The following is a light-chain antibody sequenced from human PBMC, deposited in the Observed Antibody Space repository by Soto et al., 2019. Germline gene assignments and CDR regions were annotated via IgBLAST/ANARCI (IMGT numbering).Light chain of an antibody. J-gene: IGKJ5*01. CDR2: VAS. CDR1: QSVSTF. Sequence: EIVLTQSPATLSLSPGERATLSCRTSQSVSTFLAWLQPKPGQAPRLLISVASTRATGVPARFSGSGSGTDFTLTISSLEPQDFAVYYCQQRSNWPPEITFGQGTRLEI. CDR3: QQRSNWPPEIT. V-gene: IGKV3-11*01.